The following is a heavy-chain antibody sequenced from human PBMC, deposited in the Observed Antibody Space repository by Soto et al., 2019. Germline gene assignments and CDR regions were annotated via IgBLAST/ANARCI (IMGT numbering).Heavy chain of an antibody. Sequence: GGSLRLSCAASGFTFSSYAMHWVRQAPGKGLEWVAVISYDGSNKYYADSVKGRFTISRDNSKNTLYLQMNSLRAEDTAVYYCARDWIGVRQWLVPYFDYWGQGTLVTVSS. CDR1: GFTFSSYA. CDR3: ARDWIGVRQWLVPYFDY. CDR2: ISYDGSNK. J-gene: IGHJ4*02. D-gene: IGHD6-19*01. V-gene: IGHV3-30-3*01.